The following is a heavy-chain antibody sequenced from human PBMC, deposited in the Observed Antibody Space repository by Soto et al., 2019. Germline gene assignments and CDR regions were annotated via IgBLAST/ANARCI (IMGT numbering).Heavy chain of an antibody. CDR2: ISWDGGST. CDR1: GFTFDDYT. Sequence: EVQLVESGGVVVQPGGSLRLSCAASGFTFDDYTMHWVRQAPGKGLEWVSLISWDGGSTYYADSVKGRFTISRDNSKNSLYLQMNSLRTEDTALYYCAKDLKASKLRYFDWLLYRPLDFDYWGQGTLVTVSS. V-gene: IGHV3-43*01. D-gene: IGHD3-9*01. CDR3: AKDLKASKLRYFDWLLYRPLDFDY. J-gene: IGHJ4*02.